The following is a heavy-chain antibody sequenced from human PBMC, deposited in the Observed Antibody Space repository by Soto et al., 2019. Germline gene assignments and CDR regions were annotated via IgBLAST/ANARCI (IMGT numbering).Heavy chain of an antibody. Sequence: PGGSLRLSCAASGFTFSSYGMHWVRQAPGKGLEWVAVISYDGSNKYYADSVKGRFTISRDNSKNTLYLQMNSLRAEDTAVYYCAKDRGTLVFGYYGMDVWGQGTTVTVS. V-gene: IGHV3-30*18. J-gene: IGHJ6*02. D-gene: IGHD1-1*01. CDR1: GFTFSSYG. CDR3: AKDRGTLVFGYYGMDV. CDR2: ISYDGSNK.